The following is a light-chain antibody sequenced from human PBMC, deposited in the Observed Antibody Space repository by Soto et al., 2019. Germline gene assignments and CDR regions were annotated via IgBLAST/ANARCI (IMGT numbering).Light chain of an antibody. Sequence: QPVLTQPASGSGSPGQSSTISCTGTSSDVGSYNLVSWYQQHPGKAPKLMIYEGSKRPSGVSNRFSGSKSGNTASLTISGLQAEDEADYYCCSYAGSSTFVFGTGTKVTVL. V-gene: IGLV2-23*01. CDR1: SSDVGSYNL. CDR2: EGS. J-gene: IGLJ1*01. CDR3: CSYAGSSTFV.